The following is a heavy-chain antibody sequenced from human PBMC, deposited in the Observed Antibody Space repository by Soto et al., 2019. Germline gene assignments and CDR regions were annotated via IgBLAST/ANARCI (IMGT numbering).Heavy chain of an antibody. CDR2: ITWNSRVL. D-gene: IGHD6-6*01. V-gene: IGHV3-9*01. CDR3: AKTAAARPNLYLDS. J-gene: IGHJ4*02. CDR1: GLSVEEFA. Sequence: PGGSMRISCVGTGLSVEEFAMHWVRKAPGKGLEWVSGITWNSRVLAYADSVKGRFTISRDKSKNTLYLQMNSLRVEDTAVFYCAKTAAARPNLYLDSWGQGTLVTVSS.